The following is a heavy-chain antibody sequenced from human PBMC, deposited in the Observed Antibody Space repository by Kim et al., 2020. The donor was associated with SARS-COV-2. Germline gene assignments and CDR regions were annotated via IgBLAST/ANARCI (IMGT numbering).Heavy chain of an antibody. CDR1: GDSVSSNSAA. J-gene: IGHJ4*02. CDR2: TYYRSKWYT. Sequence: SQTLSLTCDISGDSVSSNSAAWNWIRQSPSRGLKWLGRTYYRSKWYTDYALSVKGRITINPDTSKNQFSLQLNSVTPEDTAVYYCARDRQRAGTGVDYWGQGTLVTVSS. D-gene: IGHD6-19*01. V-gene: IGHV6-1*01. CDR3: ARDRQRAGTGVDY.